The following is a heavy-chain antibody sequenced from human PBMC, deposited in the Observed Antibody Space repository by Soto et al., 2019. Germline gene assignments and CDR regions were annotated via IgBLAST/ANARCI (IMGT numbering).Heavy chain of an antibody. CDR1: GGTFSSYT. V-gene: IGHV1-69*02. Sequence: SVKVSCKASGGTFSSYTISWVRQAPGQGLEWMGRIIPILGIANYAQKFQGRVTVTADKSTSTAYMELSSLRSEDTAVYYCARVVAGTGWFDPWGQGTLVTVSS. CDR2: IIPILGIA. D-gene: IGHD6-19*01. J-gene: IGHJ5*02. CDR3: ARVVAGTGWFDP.